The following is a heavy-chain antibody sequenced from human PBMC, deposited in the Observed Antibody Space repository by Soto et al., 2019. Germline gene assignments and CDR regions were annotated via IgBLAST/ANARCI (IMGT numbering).Heavy chain of an antibody. CDR2: TYYRSKWYN. D-gene: IGHD2-2*02. J-gene: IGHJ6*03. V-gene: IGHV6-1*01. CDR3: ARGVYLMLPAAISYYMDV. Sequence: SQTLSLTCDISGDSVSSNSAAWNWIRQSPSRGLEWLGRTYYRSKWYNDYAVSVKSRITINPDTSKNQFSLQLNSVTPEDTAVYYCARGVYLMLPAAISYYMDVWGKGTTVTVS. CDR1: GDSVSSNSAA.